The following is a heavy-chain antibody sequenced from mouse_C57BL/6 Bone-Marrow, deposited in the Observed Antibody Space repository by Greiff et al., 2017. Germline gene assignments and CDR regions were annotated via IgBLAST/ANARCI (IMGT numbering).Heavy chain of an antibody. V-gene: IGHV1-54*01. CDR1: GYAFTNYL. CDR3: ARTSTVVSYFDY. CDR2: INPGSGGT. J-gene: IGHJ2*01. Sequence: LVESGAELVRPGTSVKVSCKASGYAFTNYLIEWVKQRPGQGLEWIGVINPGSGGTNYNEKFKGKATLTADKSSSTAYMQLSSLTSEDSAVYFCARTSTVVSYFDYWGQGTTLTVSS. D-gene: IGHD1-1*01.